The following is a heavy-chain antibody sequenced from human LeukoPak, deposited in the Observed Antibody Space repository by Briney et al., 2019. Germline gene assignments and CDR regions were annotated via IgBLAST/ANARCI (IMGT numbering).Heavy chain of an antibody. CDR2: IYTSGST. CDR1: GGSISSYY. J-gene: IGHJ4*02. D-gene: IGHD3-10*01. V-gene: IGHV4-4*09. Sequence: PSETLSLTCTVSGGSISSYYWSWIRQPPGKGLEWIGYIYTSGSTNYNPSLKSRVTISVDTSKNQFSLKLSSVTAADTAVYYCARHMVRGARNTGFDYWGQGTLVTVSS. CDR3: ARHMVRGARNTGFDY.